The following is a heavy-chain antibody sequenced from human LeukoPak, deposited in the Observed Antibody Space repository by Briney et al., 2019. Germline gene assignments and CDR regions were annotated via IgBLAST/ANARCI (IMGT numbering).Heavy chain of an antibody. CDR1: GYTFTGHY. V-gene: IGHV1-46*01. CDR3: ARDPAGGSGSYYHYFDY. CDR2: INPSGGST. J-gene: IGHJ4*02. D-gene: IGHD3-10*01. Sequence: ASVKVSCKTSGYTFTGHYMHWVRQAPGQGLEWMGIINPSGGSTSYAQKFQGRVTMTRDMSTSTVYMELSSLRSEDTAVYYCARDPAGGSGSYYHYFDYWGQGTLVTVSS.